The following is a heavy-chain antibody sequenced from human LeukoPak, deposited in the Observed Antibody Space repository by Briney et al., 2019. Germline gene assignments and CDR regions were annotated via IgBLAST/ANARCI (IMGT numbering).Heavy chain of an antibody. CDR2: IYYSGST. Sequence: PSETLSLTCAVSGYSISSGGYYWSWIRQHPGKGLEWIGYIYYSGSTYYNPSLKSRVTISVDTSKNQFSLKLSSVTAADTAVYYCARGSSEDDSSGYLYYFDYWGQGTLVTVSS. D-gene: IGHD3-22*01. V-gene: IGHV4-31*11. J-gene: IGHJ4*02. CDR3: ARGSSEDDSSGYLYYFDY. CDR1: GYSISSGGYY.